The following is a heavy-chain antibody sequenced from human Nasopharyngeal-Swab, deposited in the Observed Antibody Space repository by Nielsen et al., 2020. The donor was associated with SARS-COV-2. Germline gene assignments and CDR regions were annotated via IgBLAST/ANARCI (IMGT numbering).Heavy chain of an antibody. CDR2: IIPIFGTA. D-gene: IGHD6-19*01. V-gene: IGHV1-69*13. J-gene: IGHJ5*02. CDR1: GGTFSSYA. CDR3: ATGPPVAGHNWFDP. Sequence: SVKVSCKASGGTFSSYAISWVRQAPGQGLEWMGGIIPIFGTANYAQKFQGRVTITADESTSTAYMELSSLRSEDTAVYYCATGPPVAGHNWFDPWGQGTLVTVSS.